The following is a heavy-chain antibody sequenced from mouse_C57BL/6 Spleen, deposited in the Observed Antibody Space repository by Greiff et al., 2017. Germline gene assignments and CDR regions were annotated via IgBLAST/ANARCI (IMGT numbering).Heavy chain of an antibody. CDR1: GYTFTSYW. D-gene: IGHD2-4*01. J-gene: IGHJ3*01. Sequence: VQLQQSGAELVKPGASVKLSCKASGYTFTSYWMHWVKQRPGQGLEWIGNINPSNGGTNYNEKFKSKATLTVDTSSSTAYLQLSSLTSEDSAVYYCSRSGIYYDYDAWFAYWGQGTLVTVSA. CDR3: SRSGIYYDYDAWFAY. CDR2: INPSNGGT. V-gene: IGHV1-53*01.